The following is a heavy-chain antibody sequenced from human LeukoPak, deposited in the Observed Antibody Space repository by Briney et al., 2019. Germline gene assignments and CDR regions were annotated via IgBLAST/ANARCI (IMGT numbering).Heavy chain of an antibody. Sequence: SETLSLTCTVSGGSISSGSYYWSWIRQPAGKGLEWIGRIYTSGSTNYNPSLKSRVTISVDTSKNQFSLKLSSVTAADTAVYYCARARTSVPSFAPWGQRTLVTVPS. CDR2: IYTSGST. D-gene: IGHD1-14*01. CDR3: ARARTSVPSFAP. CDR1: GGSISSGSYY. V-gene: IGHV4-61*02. J-gene: IGHJ5*02.